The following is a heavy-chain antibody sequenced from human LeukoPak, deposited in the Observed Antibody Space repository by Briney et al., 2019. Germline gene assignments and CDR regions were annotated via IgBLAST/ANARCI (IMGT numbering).Heavy chain of an antibody. V-gene: IGHV4-39*01. CDR3: ARHAYCGGDCYGYYFDY. CDR2: IYYSGST. Sequence: SETLSLTCTVSGGSISSSSYYWGWIRQPPGKGLEWIGSIYYSGSTYYNPSLKSRVTISVDTSKNQFPLKLSSVTAADTAVYYCARHAYCGGDCYGYYFDYWGQGTLVTVSS. CDR1: GGSISSSSYY. J-gene: IGHJ4*02. D-gene: IGHD2-21*02.